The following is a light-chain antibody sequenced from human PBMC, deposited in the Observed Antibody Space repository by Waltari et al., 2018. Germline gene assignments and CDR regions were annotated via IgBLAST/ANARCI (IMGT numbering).Light chain of an antibody. CDR3: QQSYS. CDR2: AAS. J-gene: IGKJ1*01. Sequence: DIQMTQSPSSLSASVGDRVTITCRASQSSSDYLNWYQQKPGKAPKLLIYAASTLQSGVPSRFSGSGSGTDFALTISSLQPEDFATYYCQQSYSFGQGTKVEMK. CDR1: QSSSDY. V-gene: IGKV1-39*01.